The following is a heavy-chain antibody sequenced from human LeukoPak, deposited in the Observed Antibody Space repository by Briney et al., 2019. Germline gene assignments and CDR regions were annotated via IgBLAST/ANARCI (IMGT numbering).Heavy chain of an antibody. J-gene: IGHJ4*02. V-gene: IGHV3-74*01. CDR1: GFAYSGSS. D-gene: IGHD3-16*01. CDR3: SRGHYGPDY. CDR2: IQRDGSSP. Sequence: GGSLRLSCTASGFAYSGSSMHWVRQAPGKGLEWVSGIQRDGSSPAYADSVKGRFTISRDNAKGSVYLQVNILRAEDTAVYYCSRGHYGPDYWGQGTLVTVSS.